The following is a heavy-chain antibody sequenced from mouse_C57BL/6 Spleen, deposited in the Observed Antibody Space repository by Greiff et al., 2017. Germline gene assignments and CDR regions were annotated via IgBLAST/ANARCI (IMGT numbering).Heavy chain of an antibody. CDR1: GYTFTSYW. CDR2: IYPGSGST. CDR3: ARRIITTDAMDY. V-gene: IGHV1-55*01. Sequence: VQLQQPGAELVMPGASVKMSCKASGYTFTSYWITWVKQRPGQGLEWIGDIYPGSGSTNYNEKFKSKATLTVDTSSSTAYMQLSSLTSEDSAVYYCARRIITTDAMDYWGQGTSVTVSS. J-gene: IGHJ4*01. D-gene: IGHD1-1*01.